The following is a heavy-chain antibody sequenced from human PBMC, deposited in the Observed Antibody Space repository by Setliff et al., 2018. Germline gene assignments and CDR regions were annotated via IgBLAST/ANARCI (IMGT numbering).Heavy chain of an antibody. V-gene: IGHV1-69*10. CDR2: IIPILGIA. CDR1: GGTFSSYA. Sequence: SVKVSCKASGGTFSSYAISWVRQAPGQGLEWMGGIIPILGIANYAQKFQGRVTITADKSTSTAYMELSSLRSEDTAVYYCARRWDFGYFDYWGQGTLVTVSS. J-gene: IGHJ4*02. CDR3: ARRWDFGYFDY. D-gene: IGHD1-26*01.